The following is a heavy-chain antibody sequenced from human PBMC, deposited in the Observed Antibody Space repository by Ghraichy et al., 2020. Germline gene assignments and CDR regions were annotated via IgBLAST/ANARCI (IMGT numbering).Heavy chain of an antibody. Sequence: GGSLRLSCAASGFTFSSYSMNWVRQAPGKGLEWVSSISNSSSYIYYADSLKGRFTISRDNAKNSLYLQMNSLRAEDTALYYCARNLYGITASYYYYGMDVWGQGTTVTVSS. J-gene: IGHJ6*02. D-gene: IGHD1-20*01. CDR3: ARNLYGITASYYYYGMDV. CDR2: ISNSSSYI. V-gene: IGHV3-21*01. CDR1: GFTFSSYS.